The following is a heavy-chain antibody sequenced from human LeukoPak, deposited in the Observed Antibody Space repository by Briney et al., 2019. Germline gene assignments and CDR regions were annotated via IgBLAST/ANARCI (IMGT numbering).Heavy chain of an antibody. Sequence: PSETLSLTCTVSGGPISGYYWTWVRQPPGKGLEWVGYVFYSVSTNYNPSLESRVTMSVETYKNHFSLRLNSVTAADTAVYYCARDNVDTGRGGFYGMDVWGQGTTVTVSS. CDR3: ARDNVDTGRGGFYGMDV. CDR2: VFYSVST. D-gene: IGHD5-18*01. V-gene: IGHV4-59*12. CDR1: GGPISGYY. J-gene: IGHJ6*02.